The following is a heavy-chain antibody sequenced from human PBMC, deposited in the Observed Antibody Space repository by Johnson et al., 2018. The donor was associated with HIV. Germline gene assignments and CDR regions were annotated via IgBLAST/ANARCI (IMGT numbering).Heavy chain of an antibody. D-gene: IGHD3-10*01. J-gene: IGHJ3*02. CDR1: GFTFGTFA. CDR3: VRDRGTMLLDGAFDI. CDR2: ISYEGSTK. Sequence: MQLVESGGGVVQPGRSLRLSCAASGFTFGTFAMHWVRQAPGKGLEWVAVISYEGSTKYYADSVKGRFTISRDNSKNTLYLQMNSLRAEDTAVYYCVRDRGTMLLDGAFDIWGQGTMVTVSS. V-gene: IGHV3-30*04.